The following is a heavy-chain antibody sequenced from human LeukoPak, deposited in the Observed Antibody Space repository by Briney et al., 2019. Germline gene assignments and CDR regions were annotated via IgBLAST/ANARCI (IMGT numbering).Heavy chain of an antibody. CDR3: ARDPPYDILDGYSTPFDY. CDR2: ISDYNGNK. V-gene: IGHV1-18*01. Sequence: ASVKVPCKASGYTLTSYGISWVRQAPGQGLEWMGWISDYNGNKNYAQKLQGRVNMTTDTSTSTAYMELRSLRSDDTAVYYCARDPPYDILDGYSTPFDYWGQGTLVTVSS. CDR1: GYTLTSYG. J-gene: IGHJ4*02. D-gene: IGHD3-9*01.